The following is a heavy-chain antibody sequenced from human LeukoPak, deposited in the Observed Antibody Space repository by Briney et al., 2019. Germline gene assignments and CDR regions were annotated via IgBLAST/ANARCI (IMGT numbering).Heavy chain of an antibody. D-gene: IGHD3-16*01. CDR2: MNPNSGNT. Sequence: ASVKVSCKASGYTFTSYDINWVRQATGQGLEWMGWMNPNSGNTGYAQKFQGRVTMTRNTSISTAYMELSSLRSEDTAVYYCARGPEWGGYFDYWGQGTLVTVSS. CDR3: ARGPEWGGYFDY. V-gene: IGHV1-8*01. J-gene: IGHJ4*02. CDR1: GYTFTSYD.